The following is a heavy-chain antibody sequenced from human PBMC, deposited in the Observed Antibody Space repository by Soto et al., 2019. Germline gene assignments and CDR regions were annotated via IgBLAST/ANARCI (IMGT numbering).Heavy chain of an antibody. Sequence: GESLKISCKGSGYSFTSYWIGWVRQMPGKGLEWMGIIYPGDSDTRYSPSFQGQVTISADKYISTAYLQWDSLKASDTAMYYCARLSGSYYEPFDYCGQGTLVTVSS. V-gene: IGHV5-51*01. D-gene: IGHD1-26*01. CDR2: IYPGDSDT. J-gene: IGHJ4*02. CDR1: GYSFTSYW. CDR3: ARLSGSYYEPFDY.